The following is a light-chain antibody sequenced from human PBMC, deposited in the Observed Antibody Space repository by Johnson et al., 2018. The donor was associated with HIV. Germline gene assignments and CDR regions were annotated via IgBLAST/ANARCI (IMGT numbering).Light chain of an antibody. CDR1: SSNIGNNY. CDR2: DNN. J-gene: IGLJ1*01. Sequence: QSVLTQPPSVSAAPGQKVTISCSGSSSNIGNNYVSWYQQLPGTAPKLLIYDNNNRPSGIPDRFSGSKSGTSATLGITGLQTGDEAAYNCATWDRSLTTGGVFDAGTKFTVL. V-gene: IGLV1-51*01. CDR3: ATWDRSLTTGGV.